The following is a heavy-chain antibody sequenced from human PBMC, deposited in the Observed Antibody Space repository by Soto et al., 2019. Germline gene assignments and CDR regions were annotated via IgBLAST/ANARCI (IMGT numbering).Heavy chain of an antibody. V-gene: IGHV1-69*13. CDR2: IIPIFGTA. D-gene: IGHD3-22*01. CDR1: GGTFSSYA. J-gene: IGHJ4*02. Sequence: SVKVSCKASGGTFSSYAISWVRQAPGQGLEWMGGIIPIFGTANYAQKFQGRVTITADESTSTAYMELSSLRSEDTAVYYCARGLNCYDSSGYYDYWGQGTLVTVSS. CDR3: ARGLNCYDSSGYYDY.